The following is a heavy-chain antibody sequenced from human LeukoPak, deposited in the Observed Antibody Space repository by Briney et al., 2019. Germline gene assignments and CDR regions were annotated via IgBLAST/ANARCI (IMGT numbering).Heavy chain of an antibody. Sequence: ASVKVSCKASGYTFTSYGISWVRQAPGQGLEWMGWISAYNANTNYAQKFQGRVTMTRDTSISTAYMELSRLRSDDTAVYYCARDYCSGGSCFFDYWGQGTLVTVSS. CDR3: ARDYCSGGSCFFDY. D-gene: IGHD2-15*01. V-gene: IGHV1-18*01. J-gene: IGHJ4*02. CDR2: ISAYNANT. CDR1: GYTFTSYG.